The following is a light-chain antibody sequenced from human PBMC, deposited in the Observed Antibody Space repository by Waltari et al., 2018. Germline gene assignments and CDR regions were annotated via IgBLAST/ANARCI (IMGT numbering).Light chain of an antibody. CDR2: RND. Sequence: SVLTQPPSASGTPGQPVPLSCSGTTPHIGSTYVSWYHHLPGAAPKLIISRNDLRPSGVPDRFSGSKSGTSASLAISGLRSEDEGDYSCASWDDSLSGLVFGGGTNVTVL. J-gene: IGLJ2*01. V-gene: IGLV1-47*01. CDR1: TPHIGSTY. CDR3: ASWDDSLSGLV.